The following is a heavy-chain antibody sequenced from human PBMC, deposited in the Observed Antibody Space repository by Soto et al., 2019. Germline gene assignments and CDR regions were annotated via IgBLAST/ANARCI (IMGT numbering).Heavy chain of an antibody. J-gene: IGHJ6*02. Sequence: GESLKISCAASGFTFSNAWMSWVRQAPGKGLEWVGRIKSKTDGGTTDYAAPVKGRFTISRDDSKNTLYLQMNSLKTEDTAVYYCTTDIMITFGGVIVRYYYYGMDVWGQGTTVTVSS. CDR2: IKSKTDGGTT. V-gene: IGHV3-15*01. CDR3: TTDIMITFGGVIVRYYYYGMDV. D-gene: IGHD3-16*02. CDR1: GFTFSNAW.